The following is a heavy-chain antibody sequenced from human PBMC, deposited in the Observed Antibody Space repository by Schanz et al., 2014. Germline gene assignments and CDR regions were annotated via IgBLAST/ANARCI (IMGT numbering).Heavy chain of an antibody. V-gene: IGHV3-11*04. CDR2: ISDSGDST. CDR1: GFTFSDYY. CDR3: AKDTGYCHGGACYCFEY. J-gene: IGHJ4*02. D-gene: IGHD2-8*02. Sequence: VQLVDSGGGLVKPGGSLRLSCAASGFTFSDYYMTWIRQAPGKGLEWVSDISDSGDSTHYADSVKGRFTISRDNAKNSLFLQMDSLRPEDTAVYFCAKDTGYCHGGACYCFEYWGLGILVTVSS.